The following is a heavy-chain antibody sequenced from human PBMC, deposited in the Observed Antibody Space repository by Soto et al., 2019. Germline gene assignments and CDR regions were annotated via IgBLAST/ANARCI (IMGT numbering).Heavy chain of an antibody. CDR2: IYYSGST. V-gene: IGHV4-30-4*01. Sequence: SETLPLTCTVSGGSISSGDYYWSWIRQPPGKGLEWIGYIYYSGSTYYNPSLKSRVTISVDTSKNQFSLKLSSVTAADTAVYYCARVGGDYDFWSGYSGYYGMDVWGQGTTVTV. D-gene: IGHD3-3*01. J-gene: IGHJ6*02. CDR1: GGSISSGDYY. CDR3: ARVGGDYDFWSGYSGYYGMDV.